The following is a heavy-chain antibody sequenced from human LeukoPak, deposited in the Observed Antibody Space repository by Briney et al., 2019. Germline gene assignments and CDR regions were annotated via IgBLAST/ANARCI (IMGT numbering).Heavy chain of an antibody. CDR2: IYCSGKS. V-gene: IGHV4-31*03. CDR3: ARDNEWFGIDY. J-gene: IGHJ4*02. D-gene: IGHD3-10*01. Sequence: PSQTLSLTCTVSGGSISSGGYYWSWFRQHPGKGLEWIGFIYCSGKSYYKPSLKSRVTISVDTSKNQFSLRLNSVTAADTAVYYCARDNEWFGIDYWGQGTLVTVSS. CDR1: GGSISSGGYY.